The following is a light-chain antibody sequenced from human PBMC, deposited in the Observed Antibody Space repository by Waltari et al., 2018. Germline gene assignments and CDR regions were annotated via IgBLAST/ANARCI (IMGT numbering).Light chain of an antibody. CDR1: SDINVGDFI. CDR3: MFWPNNVWV. J-gene: IGLJ3*02. Sequence: QPVLTQPPSSSASPGDSARLTCTLPSDINVGDFIIYWYQQKPGSPPRFLLYSKSDSEKAQGTGVPSRFSGSKDAAAKAGILLISVLQSEDEADYYCMFWPNNVWVFGGGTKLTVL. CDR2: SKSDSEK. V-gene: IGLV5-37*01.